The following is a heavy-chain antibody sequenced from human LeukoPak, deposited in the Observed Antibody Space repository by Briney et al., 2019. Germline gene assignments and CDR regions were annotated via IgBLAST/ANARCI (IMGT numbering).Heavy chain of an antibody. V-gene: IGHV3-15*01. Sequence: GGSLRLSCAASGFTFNHAWMNWVRQAPGKGLEWVGRIKSKTDGATTEYAAPVKGRFTISRDDSKNTLYLQMNSLKTEDTAVYYCTTVGRSSYYYYFDYWGQGSLVTVSS. CDR2: IKSKTDGATT. CDR1: GFTFNHAW. CDR3: TTVGRSSYYYYFDY. D-gene: IGHD3-22*01. J-gene: IGHJ4*02.